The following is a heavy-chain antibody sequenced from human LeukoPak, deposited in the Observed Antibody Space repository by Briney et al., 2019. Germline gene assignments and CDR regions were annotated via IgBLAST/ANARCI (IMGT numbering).Heavy chain of an antibody. J-gene: IGHJ4*02. Sequence: SETLSLTCTVSGGSISSYYWSWIRQPPGKGLEWIGYIYYSGSTNYNPSLKSRVTISVDTSKNQFSLKLSSVTAADTAVYYCASTPPGYYDRSGYWDYWGQGTLVTVSS. CDR3: ASTPPGYYDRSGYWDY. V-gene: IGHV4-59*01. CDR1: GGSISSYY. CDR2: IYYSGST. D-gene: IGHD3-22*01.